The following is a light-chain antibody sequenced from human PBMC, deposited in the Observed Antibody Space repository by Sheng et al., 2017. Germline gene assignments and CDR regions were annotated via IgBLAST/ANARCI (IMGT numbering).Light chain of an antibody. CDR1: QSVSGSY. CDR2: GAS. V-gene: IGKV3-20*01. CDR3: QQANSFPLM. J-gene: IGKJ1*01. Sequence: EIVLTQSPGTLSLSPGEGATLSCRASQSVSGSYLAWYQQKRGQAPRLLIYGASTRATGIPDRFSGSGSGTDFTLTISSVQPEDVATYFCQQANSFPLMFGQGTKVQVK.